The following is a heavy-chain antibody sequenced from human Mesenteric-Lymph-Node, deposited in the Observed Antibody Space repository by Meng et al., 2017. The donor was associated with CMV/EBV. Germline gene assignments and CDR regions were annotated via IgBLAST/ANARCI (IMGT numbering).Heavy chain of an antibody. CDR2: IYYSGST. J-gene: IGHJ5*02. CDR3: ARAGGVVVPAAMFDP. V-gene: IGHV4-31*02. D-gene: IGHD2-2*01. Sequence: GGAISSGGYYWSWIRQHPGKGLEWIGYIYYSGSTYYNPSLKSRVTISVDTSKNQFSLKLSSVTAADTAVYYCARAGGVVVPAAMFDPWGQGTLVTVSS. CDR1: GGAISSGGYY.